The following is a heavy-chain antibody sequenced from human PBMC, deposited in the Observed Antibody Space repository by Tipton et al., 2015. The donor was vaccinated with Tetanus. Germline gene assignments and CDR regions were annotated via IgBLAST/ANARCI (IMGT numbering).Heavy chain of an antibody. CDR2: ISGSGGST. D-gene: IGHD3-22*01. Sequence: SLRLSCAASGFTVSSNYMSWVRQAPGKGLEWVSVISGSGGSTYYADSVKGRFTISRDNSKNTLYLQMNSLRAEDTAVYYCAKAIRSIVVVITGAFDIWGQGTMVTVSS. V-gene: IGHV3-23*01. CDR1: GFTVSSNY. CDR3: AKAIRSIVVVITGAFDI. J-gene: IGHJ3*02.